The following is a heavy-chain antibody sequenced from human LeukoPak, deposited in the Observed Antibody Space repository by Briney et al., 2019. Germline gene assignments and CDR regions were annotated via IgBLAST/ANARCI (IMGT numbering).Heavy chain of an antibody. Sequence: ASVKVSCKASGYTFTGYYMHWVRQAPGQGLEWMGWINPNSGGTNYAQKFQGRVTMTRDTSISTAYMELSRLRSDDTAVYYCARGGVPAAIEKNWFDPWGQGTLVTVSS. CDR2: INPNSGGT. D-gene: IGHD2-2*01. CDR3: ARGGVPAAIEKNWFDP. V-gene: IGHV1-2*02. CDR1: GYTFTGYY. J-gene: IGHJ5*02.